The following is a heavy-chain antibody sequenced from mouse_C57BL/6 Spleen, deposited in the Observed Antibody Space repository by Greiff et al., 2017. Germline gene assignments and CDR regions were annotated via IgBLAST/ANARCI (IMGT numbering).Heavy chain of an antibody. Sequence: VQLQQPGAELVRPGSSVKLSCKASGYTFTSYWMRWVKQRPIQGLEWIGNIDPSDSETHYNQKFKDKATLTVAKSSSPAYMQLCSLTSEDSAVYYCARDVYGIRGDAMDYWGQGTSVTVSS. CDR3: ARDVYGIRGDAMDY. V-gene: IGHV1-52*01. CDR1: GYTFTSYW. D-gene: IGHD1-1*01. J-gene: IGHJ4*01. CDR2: IDPSDSET.